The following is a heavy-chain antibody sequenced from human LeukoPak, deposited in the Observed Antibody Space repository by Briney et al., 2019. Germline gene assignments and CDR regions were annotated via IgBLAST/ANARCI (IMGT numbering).Heavy chain of an antibody. Sequence: ASVKVSCKASGYTFTNYNMHWVRQAPGQGLEWMGIINPSGGSATYAQKFQGRVTMTRDMSRSTVYMELSSLRSEDTAVYYCARERVTKTHYFYYYYMDVWGKGTTVTVSS. D-gene: IGHD4-11*01. CDR3: ARERVTKTHYFYYYYMDV. J-gene: IGHJ6*03. CDR2: INPSGGSA. V-gene: IGHV1-46*01. CDR1: GYTFTNYN.